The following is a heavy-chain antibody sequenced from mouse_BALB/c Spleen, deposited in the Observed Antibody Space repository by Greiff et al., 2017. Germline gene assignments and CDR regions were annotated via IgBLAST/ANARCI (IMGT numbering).Heavy chain of an antibody. J-gene: IGHJ2*01. CDR1: GYTFTSYW. CDR2: IYPGNSDT. CDR3: TRDGGLRAYVGY. Sequence: VQLQQSGTVLARPGASVKMSCKASGYTFTSYWMHWVKQRPGQGLEWIGAIYPGNSDTSYNQKFKGKAKLTAVTSTSTAYMELSSLTNEDSAVYYCTRDGGLRAYVGYWGQSATLTVSS. D-gene: IGHD2-4*01. V-gene: IGHV1-5*01.